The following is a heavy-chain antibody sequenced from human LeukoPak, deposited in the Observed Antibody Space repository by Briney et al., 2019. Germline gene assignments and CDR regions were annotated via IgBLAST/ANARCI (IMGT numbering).Heavy chain of an antibody. CDR2: IYYSGST. D-gene: IGHD3-10*01. J-gene: IGHJ4*02. CDR1: GGSISSYY. CDR3: ARGRSVLWFGELFGY. Sequence: PSETLSLTCTVSGGSISSYYWSWIRQPPGKGLEWIGYIYYSGSTNYNPSLKSRLTMSVDTSKNQFSLKLSSVTAADTAVYYCARGRSVLWFGELFGYWGQGTLVTVSS. V-gene: IGHV4-59*08.